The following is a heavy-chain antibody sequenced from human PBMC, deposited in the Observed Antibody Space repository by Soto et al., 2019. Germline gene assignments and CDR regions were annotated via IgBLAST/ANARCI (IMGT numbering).Heavy chain of an antibody. CDR2: IKQDGSEK. J-gene: IGHJ4*02. V-gene: IGHV3-7*01. CDR3: ARVGGIAARPGWFDY. CDR1: GFTFSSYW. Sequence: EVQLVESGGGLVQPGGSLRLSCAASGFTFSSYWMSWVRQAPGKGLEWVANIKQDGSEKYYVDSVKGRFTISRDNAKNSLYLQMNSLRAEDTAVYYCARVGGIAARPGWFDYWGQGTLVTVSS. D-gene: IGHD6-6*01.